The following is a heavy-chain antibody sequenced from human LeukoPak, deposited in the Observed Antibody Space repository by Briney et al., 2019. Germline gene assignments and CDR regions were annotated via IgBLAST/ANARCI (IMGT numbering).Heavy chain of an antibody. D-gene: IGHD3-3*01. J-gene: IGHJ6*02. V-gene: IGHV3-30*19. CDR1: GFTFSSYG. CDR2: IWYDGSNK. Sequence: GGSLRLSCAASGFTFSSYGMHWVRQAPGKGLEWVAVIWYDGSNKYYADSVKGRFTISRDNSKNTLYLQMNSLRAEDTAVYYCARKKIDYDFWSGYYSPISYYYYGMDVWGQGTTVTVSS. CDR3: ARKKIDYDFWSGYYSPISYYYYGMDV.